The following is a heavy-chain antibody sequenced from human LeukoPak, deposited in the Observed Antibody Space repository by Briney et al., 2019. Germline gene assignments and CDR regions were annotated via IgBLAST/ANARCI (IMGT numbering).Heavy chain of an antibody. CDR1: GYTFTGYY. Sequence: ASVKLSCKASGYTFTGYYMHWVRQAPGQRLEWMGWINPNSGGTNYAQKFQGRVTMTRDTSISTAYMELSRLRSDDTAVYYCARESYSGSYYLDWGQGTLVTVSS. V-gene: IGHV1-2*02. CDR3: ARESYSGSYYLD. J-gene: IGHJ1*01. D-gene: IGHD1-26*01. CDR2: INPNSGGT.